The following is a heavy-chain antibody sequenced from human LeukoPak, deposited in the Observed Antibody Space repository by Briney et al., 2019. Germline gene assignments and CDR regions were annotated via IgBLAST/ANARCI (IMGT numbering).Heavy chain of an antibody. CDR3: ARGEVGSYGPWVLGY. J-gene: IGHJ4*02. CDR1: GGSFSGYY. Sequence: SETLSLTCAVYGGSFSGYYWSWIRQPPGKGLEWIGEINHSGSTNYDPSLKSRVTISVDTSKNQFSLKLSSVTAADTAVYYCARGEVGSYGPWVLGYWGQGTLVTVSS. CDR2: INHSGST. D-gene: IGHD3-16*01. V-gene: IGHV4-34*01.